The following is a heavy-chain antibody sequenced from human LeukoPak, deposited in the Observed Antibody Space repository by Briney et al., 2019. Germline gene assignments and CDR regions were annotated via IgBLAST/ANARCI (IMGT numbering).Heavy chain of an antibody. CDR1: GGSVRSGSYY. CDR2: IYYSGST. J-gene: IGHJ4*02. CDR3: ARDSIEMATIPGPFDY. Sequence: SETLSLTCTVSGGSVRSGSYYWSWIRQPPGQGLEWIGYIYYSGSTNYNPSLKSRVTISVDTSKNQFSLKLSSVTAADTAVYYCARDSIEMATIPGPFDYWGQGTLVTVSS. D-gene: IGHD5-24*01. V-gene: IGHV4-61*01.